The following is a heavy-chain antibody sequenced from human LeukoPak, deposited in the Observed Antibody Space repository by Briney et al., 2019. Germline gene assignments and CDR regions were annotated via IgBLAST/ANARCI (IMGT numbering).Heavy chain of an antibody. Sequence: VASVKVSCKASGYTFTGYYMHWVRQAPGQGLEWMGWINPNSGGTNYAQKFQGRVTMTRDTSISTAYMELSRLRSDDTAVYYCARGYYGSSGYYHYYMDVWGKGTTVTVSS. J-gene: IGHJ6*03. V-gene: IGHV1-2*02. D-gene: IGHD3-22*01. CDR3: ARGYYGSSGYYHYYMDV. CDR2: INPNSGGT. CDR1: GYTFTGYY.